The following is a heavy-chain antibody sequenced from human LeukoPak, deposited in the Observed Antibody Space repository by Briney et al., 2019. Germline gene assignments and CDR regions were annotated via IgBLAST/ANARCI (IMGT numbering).Heavy chain of an antibody. CDR3: ARATNWGYAFDI. Sequence: GGSLRLSCAPSGFTFSSYEMNWVRQAPGKGLEWVSYISSSGSTICYADSVKGRFTISRDNAKNSLYLRMNSLRAEDTAVYYCARATNWGYAFDIWGQGTVVTVSS. J-gene: IGHJ3*02. D-gene: IGHD7-27*01. CDR1: GFTFSSYE. CDR2: ISSSGSTI. V-gene: IGHV3-48*03.